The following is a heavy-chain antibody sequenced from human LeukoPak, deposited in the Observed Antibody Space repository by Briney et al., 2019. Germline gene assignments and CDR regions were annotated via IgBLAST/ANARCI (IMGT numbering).Heavy chain of an antibody. V-gene: IGHV4-59*08. Sequence: SETLSLTCTVSGGSISSYYWSWIRQPPGKGLEWIGYIYYSGSTNYNPSLKSRVTISVDTSENQFSLKLSSVTAADTAVYYCARVPTVTFFDYWGQGTLVTVSS. CDR2: IYYSGST. D-gene: IGHD4-17*01. CDR3: ARVPTVTFFDY. J-gene: IGHJ4*02. CDR1: GGSISSYY.